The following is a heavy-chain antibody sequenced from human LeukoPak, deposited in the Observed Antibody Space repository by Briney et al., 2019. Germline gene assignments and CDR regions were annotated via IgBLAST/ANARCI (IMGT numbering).Heavy chain of an antibody. CDR2: IYHSGST. J-gene: IGHJ4*02. D-gene: IGHD3-16*01. V-gene: IGHV4-38-2*02. Sequence: SETLSLTCTVSGYSISSGYNWGWIRQPPGEGLEWIGSIYHSGSTYYNPSLKSRVTISVDTSKNQFSLKLTSVTAADTAVYYCARDSRPWGTPYYFDYWGQGTLVTVSS. CDR3: ARDSRPWGTPYYFDY. CDR1: GYSISSGYN.